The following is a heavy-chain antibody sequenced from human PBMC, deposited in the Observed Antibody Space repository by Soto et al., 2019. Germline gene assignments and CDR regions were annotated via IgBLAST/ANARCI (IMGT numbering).Heavy chain of an antibody. CDR2: IIPILGIA. V-gene: IGHV1-69*02. J-gene: IGHJ5*02. D-gene: IGHD6-13*01. Sequence: GASLKVSCKASGGTFSSYTISWVRQAPGQGLEWMGRIIPILGIANYAQKFQGRVTITADKSTSTAYMELSSLRSEDAAVYYCESAQQLVYLDPWGQGTLVTVS. CDR3: ESAQQLVYLDP. CDR1: GGTFSSYT.